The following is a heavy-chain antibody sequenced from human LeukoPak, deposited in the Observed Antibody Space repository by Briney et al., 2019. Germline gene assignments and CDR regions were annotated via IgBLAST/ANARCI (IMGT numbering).Heavy chain of an antibody. CDR1: GGSISSSSYY. Sequence: SETLSLTCTVSGGSISSSSYYWGWIRQPPGKGLEWIGSIYYSGSTCYNPSLKSRVTISVDTSKNQFSLKLSSVTAADTAVYYCAALTTVTTSFDYWGQGTLVTVSS. J-gene: IGHJ4*02. CDR2: IYYSGST. CDR3: AALTTVTTSFDY. D-gene: IGHD4-11*01. V-gene: IGHV4-39*01.